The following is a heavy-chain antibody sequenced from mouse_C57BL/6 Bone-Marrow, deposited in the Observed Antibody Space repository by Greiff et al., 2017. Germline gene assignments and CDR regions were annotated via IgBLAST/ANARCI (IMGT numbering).Heavy chain of an antibody. V-gene: IGHV7-3*01. J-gene: IGHJ4*01. CDR2: IRNKANGYTT. Sequence: EVKVEESGGGLVQPGGSLSLSCAASGFTFTDYYMSWVRQPPGKALEWLGFIRNKANGYTTEYRASLKGRFTISRDNSQSILYLQMNALRAEDSATYYCARFYYSNYDYAMDYWGQGTSVTVSS. CDR3: ARFYYSNYDYAMDY. D-gene: IGHD2-5*01. CDR1: GFTFTDYY.